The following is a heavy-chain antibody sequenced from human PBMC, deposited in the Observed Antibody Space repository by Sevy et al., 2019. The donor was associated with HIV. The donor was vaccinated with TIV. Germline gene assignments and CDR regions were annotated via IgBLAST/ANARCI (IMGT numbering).Heavy chain of an antibody. V-gene: IGHV3-23*01. D-gene: IGHD2-15*01. CDR2: ISGSGDGI. CDR1: GFTFHNYA. J-gene: IGHJ4*02. CDR3: AKALSWLLPFDY. Sequence: GGSLRLSCPASGFTFHNYALTWVRQAPGKGLESVSTISGSGDGIYYADSVKGRFTVSRDDSKNTLYLQMNSLRAEDTAVYYCAKALSWLLPFDYWGRGTLVTVSS.